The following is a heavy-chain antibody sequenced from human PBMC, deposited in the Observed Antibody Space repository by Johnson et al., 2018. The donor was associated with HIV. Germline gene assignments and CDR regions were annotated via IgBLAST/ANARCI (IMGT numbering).Heavy chain of an antibody. D-gene: IGHD6-13*01. CDR2: ISYDGSNK. Sequence: QVQLVESGGGLVQPGGSLRLSCAASGFTVSSNYMSWVRQAPGKGLEWVAVISYDGSNKYYADSVRGRFTISRDNSKNTLYLQMSSLKVEDTAMYYCARDGESQQLPLGDAFDVWGQGTMVIVSS. CDR1: GFTVSSNY. J-gene: IGHJ3*01. CDR3: ARDGESQQLPLGDAFDV. V-gene: IGHV3-30*03.